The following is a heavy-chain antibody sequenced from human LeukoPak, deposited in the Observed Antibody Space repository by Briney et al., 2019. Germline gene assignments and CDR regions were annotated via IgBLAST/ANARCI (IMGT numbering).Heavy chain of an antibody. V-gene: IGHV3-23*01. D-gene: IGHD1-26*01. Sequence: GGSLRLSCAASGCTFSSYAMNWGRQDPGKGLQWVSAITGSGGSTYHADSVKGRFTISRDNSKNTLYLQMNSLRAEDTAIYYCAKDKWEDWGQGTLVTVSS. CDR1: GCTFSSYA. J-gene: IGHJ4*02. CDR3: AKDKWED. CDR2: ITGSGGST.